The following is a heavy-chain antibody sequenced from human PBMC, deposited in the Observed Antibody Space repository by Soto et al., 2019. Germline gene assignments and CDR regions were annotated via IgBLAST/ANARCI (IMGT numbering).Heavy chain of an antibody. Sequence: PGESLKISCKGSGYSFTSYWISWVRQMPGKGLGWMGRIDPSDSYPNYSPSFQGQVTISADKSINTAYLQWSSLKASDTAMYYCAKLASGGKPIDYWGQGTLVTVSS. CDR3: AKLASGGKPIDY. D-gene: IGHD2-15*01. CDR1: GYSFTSYW. CDR2: IDPSDSYP. V-gene: IGHV5-10-1*04. J-gene: IGHJ4*02.